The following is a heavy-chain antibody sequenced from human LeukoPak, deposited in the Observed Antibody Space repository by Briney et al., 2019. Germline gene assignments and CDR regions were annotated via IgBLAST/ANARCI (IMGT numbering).Heavy chain of an antibody. J-gene: IGHJ4*02. CDR1: GYTFTNYG. Sequence: ASVKVSCKTSGYTFTNYGITWVRQAPGQGPEWMGWISPYSGDTNYTQKFQDRVTMTTDTSTSTAYLDLTTLRSDDTAVYYCARGTGYPPYYFDSWGQGTLVTVSS. CDR2: ISPYSGDT. V-gene: IGHV1-18*01. CDR3: ARGTGYPPYYFDS. D-gene: IGHD6-13*01.